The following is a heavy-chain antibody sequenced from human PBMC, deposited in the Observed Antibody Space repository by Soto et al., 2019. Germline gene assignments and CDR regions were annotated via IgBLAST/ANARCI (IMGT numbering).Heavy chain of an antibody. J-gene: IGHJ5*02. V-gene: IGHV1-2*02. Sequence: ASVKVSCKASGYTFTVYYMHWVRQAPGQGLEWMGWINPKSGGTMYPQKFQGRVTMTWDNSKNTLYLQMNRLRADDTAVYYCARDAISMVRGTNNWFDPWGQGTLVTVSS. CDR2: INPKSGGT. D-gene: IGHD3-10*01. CDR1: GYTFTVYY. CDR3: ARDAISMVRGTNNWFDP.